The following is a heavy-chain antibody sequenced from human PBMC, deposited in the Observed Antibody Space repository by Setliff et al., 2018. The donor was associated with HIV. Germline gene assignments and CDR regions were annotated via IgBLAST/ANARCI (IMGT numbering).Heavy chain of an antibody. CDR2: INAGNGNT. Sequence: SVKVSCKASGYTFTSYTVHWVRQAPGQRLEWMGWINAGNGNTKYSQKFQGRVTITRDTSTSTVYMELSSLRSEDTAVYYCARGSHRSIDSLTAHYGYWGQGTLVTVSS. J-gene: IGHJ4*02. CDR1: GYTFTSYT. D-gene: IGHD3-9*01. V-gene: IGHV1-3*01. CDR3: ARGSHRSIDSLTAHYGY.